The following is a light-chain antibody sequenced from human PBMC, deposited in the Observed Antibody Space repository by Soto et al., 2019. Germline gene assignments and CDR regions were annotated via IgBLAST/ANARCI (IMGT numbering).Light chain of an antibody. V-gene: IGKV3-15*01. J-gene: IGKJ2*01. CDR2: GAS. CDR3: HQYNNWRPYT. Sequence: VMTQSPDTVSASLGGTATLSCRASQPVNTNLAWYHQRPGQAPRLLISGASTRATGVPVRFIGSGSGTEFTLTISGLQSEDFGIYFCHQYNNWRPYTFGQGTKLEI. CDR1: QPVNTN.